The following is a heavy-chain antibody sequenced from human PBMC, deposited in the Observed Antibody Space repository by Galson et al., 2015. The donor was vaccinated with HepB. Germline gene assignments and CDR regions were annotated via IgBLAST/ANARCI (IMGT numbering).Heavy chain of an antibody. CDR1: GFTFRSYG. J-gene: IGHJ4*02. CDR2: ISYDGSNE. D-gene: IGHD3-22*01. Sequence: SLRLSCAASGFTFRSYGMHWVRQAPGKGLEWVAVISYDGSNEYYADSVKDRFTISRGNSKNTLYLQMNSLRAEDTAVYYCAKSLGVAYYDSSGLFDYWGQGTLVTVSS. CDR3: AKSLGVAYYDSSGLFDY. V-gene: IGHV3-30*18.